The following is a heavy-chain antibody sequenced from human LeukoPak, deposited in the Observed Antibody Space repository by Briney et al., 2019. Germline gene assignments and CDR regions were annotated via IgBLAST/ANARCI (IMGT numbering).Heavy chain of an antibody. CDR1: GFNFNNYG. CDR3: ANLGYCSSTSCYTHSDY. CDR2: IRYDGSSD. J-gene: IGHJ4*02. V-gene: IGHV3-30*02. D-gene: IGHD2-2*02. Sequence: PGGPLRLSCAASGFNFNNYGIHWVRQAPGRGLEWVAFIRYDGSSDYYRDSVRGRFTISRDNSKNTLYLQMNSLRAEDTAVYYCANLGYCSSTSCYTHSDYWGQGTLVTVSS.